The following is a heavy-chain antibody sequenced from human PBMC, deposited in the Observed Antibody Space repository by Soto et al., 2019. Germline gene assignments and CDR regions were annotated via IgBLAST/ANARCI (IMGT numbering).Heavy chain of an antibody. D-gene: IGHD1-26*01. Sequence: ASVKVSCKASGDTFTANYIHWVREAPGQGFEWMGWINPKSGGTKYPQKFQGRVTMTRDTSLSTVYMTLTRLKSDDTAVYYCARDMAKGGGSAGFDYWGQGTLVTVSS. CDR2: INPKSGGT. CDR1: GDTFTANY. J-gene: IGHJ4*02. CDR3: ARDMAKGGGSAGFDY. V-gene: IGHV1-2*02.